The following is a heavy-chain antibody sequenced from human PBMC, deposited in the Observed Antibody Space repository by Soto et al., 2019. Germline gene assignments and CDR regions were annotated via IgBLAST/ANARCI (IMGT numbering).Heavy chain of an antibody. V-gene: IGHV1-2*02. CDR3: AREKGYISGPKNFDY. CDR1: GYSFIDYY. D-gene: IGHD5-12*01. Sequence: ASVKVSCKASGYSFIDYYMHWVRQAPGQGFEWMGRISPKSGGTNYAQKFEGRVTMTWDTSLNTAYMELSSLISEDTAVYYCAREKGYISGPKNFDYWGQGTLVTVSS. J-gene: IGHJ4*02. CDR2: ISPKSGGT.